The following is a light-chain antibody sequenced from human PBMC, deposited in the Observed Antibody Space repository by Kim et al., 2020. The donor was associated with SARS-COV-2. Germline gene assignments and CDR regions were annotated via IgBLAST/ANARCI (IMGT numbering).Light chain of an antibody. CDR1: SSDVGAFNL. Sequence: QSALTQPPSVSGSPGQSITISCTGTSSDVGAFNLVSWYQQHPGKAPKLMIYDVSQRPSGVSDRFSGSKSGNTASLTISGLHTEDEADYYCNSYTTSSTFVFGSGTKVTVL. CDR2: DVS. CDR3: NSYTTSSTFV. V-gene: IGLV2-14*02. J-gene: IGLJ1*01.